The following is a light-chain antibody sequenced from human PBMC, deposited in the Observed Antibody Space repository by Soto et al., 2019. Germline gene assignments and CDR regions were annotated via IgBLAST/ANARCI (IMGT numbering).Light chain of an antibody. CDR2: RTS. V-gene: IGKV3-20*01. CDR1: ESVSSSF. CDR3: QHYGNSLWT. J-gene: IGKJ1*01. Sequence: EVVLTQSPGTLSLSPGERATLSCRASESVSSSFLTWYQQKPGQAPRLLIYRTSNRVTGIPDRFSGSGSGTDFTLTISRLEHEDFAVYFCQHYGNSLWTFGQATKVDIK.